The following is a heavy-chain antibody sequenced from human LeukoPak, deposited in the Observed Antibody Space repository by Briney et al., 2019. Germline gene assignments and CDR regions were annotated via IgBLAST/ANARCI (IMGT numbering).Heavy chain of an antibody. D-gene: IGHD6-13*01. CDR3: ARVQRGILRNWFDP. CDR2: ISYNGRT. J-gene: IGHJ5*02. CDR1: GGSISSYF. V-gene: IGHV4-59*01. Sequence: SETLSLTCTVSGGSISSYFWSWIRQPPGKGLEWIGYISYNGRTNYNPSLKSRVIISVDTSKNQFSLKLSSVTAADTAVYYCARVQRGILRNWFDPWGQGTLVTVSS.